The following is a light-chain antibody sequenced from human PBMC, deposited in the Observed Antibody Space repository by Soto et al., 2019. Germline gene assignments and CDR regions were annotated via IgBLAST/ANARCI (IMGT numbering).Light chain of an antibody. Sequence: IGLTKSPATLSLSTGERATLSCRASQSVSSYLAWYQQKPGQAPRLLIYDASNRATGIPARFSGSGSGTDFTLTISSLEPEDFAVYYCQQRSNWPPITFGQGTRLEI. J-gene: IGKJ5*01. CDR2: DAS. CDR1: QSVSSY. V-gene: IGKV3-11*01. CDR3: QQRSNWPPIT.